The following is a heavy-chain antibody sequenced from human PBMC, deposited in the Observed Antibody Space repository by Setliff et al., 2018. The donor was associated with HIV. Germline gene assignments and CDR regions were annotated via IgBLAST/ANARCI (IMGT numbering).Heavy chain of an antibody. CDR3: ARARTDHYYRGRRSHYYIDV. V-gene: IGHV1-8*02. Sequence: GASVKVCCKPSGYTFTNYDINWVRQAAGQGMEWMGWMNPGSRNTGYAQRLEGSVTMTLDTSISTAYTELNNVKFEETAVYYCARARTDHYYRGRRSHYYIDVWARGATVTVSS. J-gene: IGHJ6*03. CDR1: GYTFTNYD. D-gene: IGHD1-26*01. CDR2: MNPGSRNT.